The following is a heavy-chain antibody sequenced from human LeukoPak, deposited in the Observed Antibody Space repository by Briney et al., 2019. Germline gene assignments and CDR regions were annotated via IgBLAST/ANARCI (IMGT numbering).Heavy chain of an antibody. CDR1: GYTFTSYG. CDR2: ISAYNGNT. Sequence: ASLKVSCKASGYTFTSYGISWVRHAPGQGLEWMGWISAYNGNTNYAQKLQGRGTITTDTSPSTAYMELWSLRAADTALYYSVRTFFYGSGSSYWGQGTLVTVSS. D-gene: IGHD3-10*01. V-gene: IGHV1-18*01. CDR3: VRTFFYGSGSSY. J-gene: IGHJ4*02.